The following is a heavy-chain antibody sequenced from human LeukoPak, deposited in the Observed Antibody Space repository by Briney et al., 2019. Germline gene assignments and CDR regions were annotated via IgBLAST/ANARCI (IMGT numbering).Heavy chain of an antibody. CDR1: GFTFSDYW. J-gene: IGHJ4*02. D-gene: IGHD3-10*01. V-gene: IGHV3-74*01. CDR2: INTDGSIT. Sequence: GGSLKLSCAASGFTFSDYWIHWVRQAPGKGLVWVSRINTDGSITNYADSVKGRFSISRDNAKNTLYLQMSSLRAEDTAVYYCARDRGPRTGFMVREAYDYWGQGTLVTVSS. CDR3: ARDRGPRTGFMVREAYDY.